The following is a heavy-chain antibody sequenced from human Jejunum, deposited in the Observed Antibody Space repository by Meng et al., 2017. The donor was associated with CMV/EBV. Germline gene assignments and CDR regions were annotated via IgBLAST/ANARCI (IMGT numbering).Heavy chain of an antibody. Sequence: VSLVDSGGGLVKPGGSRRLSCIGSGFTFSSYNMTWVRQAPGKGLEWVSSISSSSRYINYADSVKGRFTISRDNAKNSLYLQMNSLRVEDTAIYYCARDIDHWGQGTLVTVSS. CDR1: GFTFSSYN. CDR3: ARDIDH. V-gene: IGHV3-21*01. CDR2: ISSSSRYI. J-gene: IGHJ5*02.